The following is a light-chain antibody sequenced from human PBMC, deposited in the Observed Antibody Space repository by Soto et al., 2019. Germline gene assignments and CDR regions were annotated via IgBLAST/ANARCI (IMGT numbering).Light chain of an antibody. CDR3: QQYNNLPS. CDR2: DAS. J-gene: IGKJ3*01. Sequence: DIQMTQSPSSLSASVGDRVTITCQASQDISNYLNWYQQKPGKAPKLLIYDASNLETGVPSRFSRSGSATDFTFTISSLQLEDIATYYCQQYNNLPSVGPGTKVDIK. CDR1: QDISNY. V-gene: IGKV1-33*01.